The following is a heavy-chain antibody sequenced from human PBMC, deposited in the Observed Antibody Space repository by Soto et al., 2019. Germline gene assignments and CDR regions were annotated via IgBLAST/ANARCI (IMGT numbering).Heavy chain of an antibody. V-gene: IGHV4-61*01. CDR3: ARERLLVRGPPLYYFDY. Sequence: SETLSLTCTVSGGSVSSGSYYWSWIRQPPGKGLEWIGYIYYSGSTNYNPSLKSRVTISVDTSKNQFSLKLSSVTAADTAVYYCARERLLVRGPPLYYFDYWGQGTLVTVSS. CDR2: IYYSGST. J-gene: IGHJ4*02. CDR1: GGSVSSGSYY. D-gene: IGHD3-10*01.